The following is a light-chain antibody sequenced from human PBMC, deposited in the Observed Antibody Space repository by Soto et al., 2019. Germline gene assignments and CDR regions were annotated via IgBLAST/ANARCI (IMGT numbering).Light chain of an antibody. CDR2: DVS. CDR1: HSISNW. CDR3: QQYNSYPWT. Sequence: IQMTQSPSSLSASVGYIFTITCRASHSISNWLAWYQQKPVKAPELLIYDVSSLESGVPSRFRGSRSGTELTITISSMKPDDFATYYCQQYNSYPWTFGHGTKVDIK. J-gene: IGKJ1*01. V-gene: IGKV1-5*01.